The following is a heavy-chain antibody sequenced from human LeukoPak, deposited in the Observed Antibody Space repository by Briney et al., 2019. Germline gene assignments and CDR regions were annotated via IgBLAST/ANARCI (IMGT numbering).Heavy chain of an antibody. J-gene: IGHJ4*02. CDR3: ARDPFYGDADLDS. Sequence: GGSLRLSCAASGFTFSNYWMHWVRQAPGKGLVWVSRIKSDETITSYADSVKGRFTTSRDNAKNTLYLQMNSLRAEDTAVYYCARDPFYGDADLDSWGQGTLVTVSS. CDR2: IKSDETIT. V-gene: IGHV3-74*01. D-gene: IGHD4-17*01. CDR1: GFTFSNYW.